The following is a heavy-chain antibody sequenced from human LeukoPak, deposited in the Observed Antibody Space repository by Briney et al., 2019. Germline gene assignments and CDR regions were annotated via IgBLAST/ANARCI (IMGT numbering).Heavy chain of an antibody. CDR3: ARDRYILTGYYYFDY. D-gene: IGHD3-9*01. J-gene: IGHJ4*02. Sequence: PGGSLRLSCAASGFTFSNYWMAWVRQAPGRGLEWVASIKPDGSVIYYGDSVKGRFTISRDNAKNSLYLQMNSLRAEDTAVYYCARDRYILTGYYYFDYWGQGTLVTVSS. CDR2: IKPDGSVI. V-gene: IGHV3-7*01. CDR1: GFTFSNYW.